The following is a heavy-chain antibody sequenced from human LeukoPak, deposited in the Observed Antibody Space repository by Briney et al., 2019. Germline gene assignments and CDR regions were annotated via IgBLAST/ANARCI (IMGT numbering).Heavy chain of an antibody. CDR2: INHSGST. J-gene: IGHJ4*01. Sequence: SSETLSLTCAVYGGSFSGYDWSWIRQPPGKGLEWIGEINHSGSTNYNPSLKSRVTISVDTSKNQFSLKLSSVTAADTAVYYCARGKYIDSGSHSVLDSGSYNVLDYWGLGTLVTVSS. CDR3: ARGKYIDSGSHSVLDSGSYNVLDY. CDR1: GGSFSGYD. V-gene: IGHV4-34*01. D-gene: IGHD3-10*01.